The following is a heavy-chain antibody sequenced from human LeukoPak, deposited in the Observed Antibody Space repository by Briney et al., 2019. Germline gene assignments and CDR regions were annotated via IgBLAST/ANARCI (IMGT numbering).Heavy chain of an antibody. CDR1: GYSISSGYY. J-gene: IGHJ4*02. Sequence: SETLSLTCAVSGYSISSGYYWGWIRQPPGKGLEWIGSIYHSESTYYNPSLKSRVTISVDTSKNQFSLKLSSVTAADTAVYYCARDGPLRNFDYWGQGTLVTVSS. CDR2: IYHSEST. V-gene: IGHV4-38-2*02. CDR3: ARDGPLRNFDY.